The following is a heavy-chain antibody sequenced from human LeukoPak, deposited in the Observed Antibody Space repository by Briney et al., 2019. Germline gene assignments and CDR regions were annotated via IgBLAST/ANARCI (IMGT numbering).Heavy chain of an antibody. CDR1: DASFTGYY. CDR3: SRGGDASKAGKY. V-gene: IGHV4-34*01. CDR2: IHPSGSP. D-gene: IGHD3-10*01. Sequence: SETLSLTCAIYDASFTGYYWSWIRQPPGKGLEWIGEIHPSGSPSYNPSLESRSIISVDASKNQFSLRLHSVTAADTALYFCSRGGDASKAGKYWGQGALVTVSS. J-gene: IGHJ4*02.